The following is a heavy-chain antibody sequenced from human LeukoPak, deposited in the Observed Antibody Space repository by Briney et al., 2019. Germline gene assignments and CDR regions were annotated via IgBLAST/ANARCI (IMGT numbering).Heavy chain of an antibody. V-gene: IGHV1-69*05. J-gene: IGHJ4*02. D-gene: IGHD5-24*01. Sequence: SVKVSCKASGGTFSSYAISWVRQAPGQGLEWMGGIIPIFGTANYAQKFQGRVTSTTDESTSTAYMELRSLSSDDTAVYYCGRVDMATTKDYWGQGTLVTVSS. CDR2: IIPIFGTA. CDR3: GRVDMATTKDY. CDR1: GGTFSSYA.